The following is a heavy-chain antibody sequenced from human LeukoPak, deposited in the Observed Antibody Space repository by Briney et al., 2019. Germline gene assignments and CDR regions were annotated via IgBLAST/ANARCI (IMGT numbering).Heavy chain of an antibody. CDR3: ARVGIAAAVDERFDP. D-gene: IGHD6-13*01. Sequence: ASVKVSCKASGYTFTSYDINWVRQATGQGLEWMGWMNPNSGNTGYAQKFQGRVTMTRNTSISTAYMELSSLRSEDTAVYYCARVGIAAAVDERFDPWGQGTLVTVSS. J-gene: IGHJ5*02. V-gene: IGHV1-8*01. CDR2: MNPNSGNT. CDR1: GYTFTSYD.